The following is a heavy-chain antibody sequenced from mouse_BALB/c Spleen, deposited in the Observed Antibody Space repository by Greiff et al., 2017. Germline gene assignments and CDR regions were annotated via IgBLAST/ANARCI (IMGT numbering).Heavy chain of an antibody. J-gene: IGHJ4*01. D-gene: IGHD2-4*01. CDR1: GFNIKDYY. CDR2: IDPENGDT. CDR3: NGGLGLRRYYYAMDY. Sequence: VQLQQSGAELVRSGASVKLSCTASGFNIKDYYMHWVKQRPEQGLEWIGWIDPENGDTEYAPKFQGKATMTADTSSNTAYLQLSSLTSEDTAVYYCNGGLGLRRYYYAMDYWGQGTSVTVSS. V-gene: IGHV14-4*02.